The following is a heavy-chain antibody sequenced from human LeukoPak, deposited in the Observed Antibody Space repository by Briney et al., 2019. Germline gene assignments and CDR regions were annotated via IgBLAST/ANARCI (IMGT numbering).Heavy chain of an antibody. CDR3: ARDYYGSGSYLGY. V-gene: IGHV3-21*01. D-gene: IGHD3-10*01. Sequence: GGSLRLSCAASGFTFSTSLMHWVRQAPGKGLEWVSSISSSSSYIYYADSVKGRFTISRDNAKNSLYLQMNSLRAKDTAVYYCARDYYGSGSYLGYWGQGTLVTVSS. CDR2: ISSSSSYI. J-gene: IGHJ4*02. CDR1: GFTFSTSL.